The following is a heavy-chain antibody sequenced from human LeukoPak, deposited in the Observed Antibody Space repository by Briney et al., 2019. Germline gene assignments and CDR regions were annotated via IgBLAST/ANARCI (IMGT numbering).Heavy chain of an antibody. CDR2: ISSSSSYI. CDR3: ARDETYHYDRSGYSHFDY. Sequence: PGGSLRLSCAASGFTFSSYSMNWVRQAPGKGLEWVSSISSSSSYIYYADSVKGRFTISRDNAKKSLYLQMNSLRAEDTAVYYCARDETYHYDRSGYSHFDYWGQGTLVTVSS. D-gene: IGHD3-22*01. CDR1: GFTFSSYS. J-gene: IGHJ4*02. V-gene: IGHV3-21*01.